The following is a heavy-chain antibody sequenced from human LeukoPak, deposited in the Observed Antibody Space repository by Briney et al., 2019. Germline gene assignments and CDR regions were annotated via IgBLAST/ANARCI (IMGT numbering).Heavy chain of an antibody. Sequence: GASVKVSFKASGYTFTSYDIKWVRQATGQGLEWMGWMNPNRGNTGYAQKFQGRVTMTRNTSISTAYMELSSLRSEDTAVYYCARNLLLWFGESSSDCFDPWGQGTLVTVSS. CDR1: GYTFTSYD. V-gene: IGHV1-8*01. CDR2: MNPNRGNT. J-gene: IGHJ5*02. CDR3: ARNLLLWFGESSSDCFDP. D-gene: IGHD3-10*01.